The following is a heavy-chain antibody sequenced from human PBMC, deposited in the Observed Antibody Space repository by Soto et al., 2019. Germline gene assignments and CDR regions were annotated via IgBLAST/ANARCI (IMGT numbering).Heavy chain of an antibody. D-gene: IGHD3-10*01. V-gene: IGHV4-59*01. Sequence: SETLSLTCSVSGASMTAYYWNWIRQSPGKGLEWIGFVYFRGTRNYNPSLKGRVALSIDTSKSQFSLNLTSVTAADTALYYCVRAVDVRGENYNFGSCSQGTLVTVS. J-gene: IGHJ4*02. CDR1: GASMTAYY. CDR3: VRAVDVRGENYNFGS. CDR2: VYFRGTR.